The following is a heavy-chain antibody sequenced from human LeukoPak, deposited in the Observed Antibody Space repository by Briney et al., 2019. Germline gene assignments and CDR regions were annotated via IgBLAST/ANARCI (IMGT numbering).Heavy chain of an antibody. CDR1: GFTFSSYS. Sequence: GGSLRLSCAASGFTFSSYSMNWVRQAPGKGLEWVSYISSSGSTIYYADSVKGRFTISRDNAKNSLYLQMNSLRAEDTAVYYCARDQAAAGLMAFDYWGQGTLVTVSS. D-gene: IGHD6-13*01. CDR3: ARDQAAAGLMAFDY. V-gene: IGHV3-48*04. CDR2: ISSSGSTI. J-gene: IGHJ4*02.